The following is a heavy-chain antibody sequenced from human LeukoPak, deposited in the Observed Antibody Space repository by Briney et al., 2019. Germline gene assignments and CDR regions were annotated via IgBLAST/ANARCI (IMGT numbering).Heavy chain of an antibody. CDR2: IKQDGSEK. V-gene: IGHV3-7*01. J-gene: IGHJ6*03. CDR3: ARDYDYYYMDV. CDR1: GFTFSSYW. Sequence: GGSLRLSCAASGFTFSSYWVSWVRQAPGKGLEWVANIKQDGSEKYYVDSVKGRFTISRDNAKNSLYLQMNSLRAEDTAVYYCARDYDYYYMDVWGKGTTVTVSS.